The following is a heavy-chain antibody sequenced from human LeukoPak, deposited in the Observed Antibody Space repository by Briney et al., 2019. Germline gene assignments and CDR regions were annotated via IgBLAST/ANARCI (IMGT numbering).Heavy chain of an antibody. CDR1: GYRFSDYW. CDR2: IYPGDSDT. CDR3: ARHASPLVTGAFDI. V-gene: IGHV5-51*01. J-gene: IGHJ3*02. D-gene: IGHD3-9*01. Sequence: GESLKISCKASGYRFSDYWIGWVRQMPGKGLEWMGIIYPGDSDTRYSPSFQGQVTISADKSISTAYLQWSSLKASDTAMYYCARHASPLVTGAFDIWGQGTMVTVSS.